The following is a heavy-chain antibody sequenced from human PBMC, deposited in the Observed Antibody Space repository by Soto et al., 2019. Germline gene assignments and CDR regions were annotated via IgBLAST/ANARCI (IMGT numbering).Heavy chain of an antibody. CDR1: GGSISSSSYY. CDR3: ARLRIAAHFGY. D-gene: IGHD6-6*01. CDR2: IYYSGST. V-gene: IGHV4-39*01. Sequence: QLQLQESGPGLVKPSETLFLTCTVSGGSISSSSYYWGWIRQPPGKGLEWIGSIYYSGSTYYNPSLKSRVTISVDTSKNQCSLKLSSGTAADTAVYYCARLRIAAHFGYWGQGTLVTVSS. J-gene: IGHJ4*02.